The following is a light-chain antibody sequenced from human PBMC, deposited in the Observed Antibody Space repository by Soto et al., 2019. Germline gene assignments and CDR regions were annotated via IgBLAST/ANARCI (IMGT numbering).Light chain of an antibody. CDR3: QQYDSSPWT. V-gene: IGKV3-20*01. CDR2: GAS. CDR1: QSVSSSI. Sequence: EIGLTQSPGTLSLSPGERATRSCRASQSVSSSILAWYQQKPGQAPRLLIYGASTRATGIPDRFSGSGSGTDFTLTISRLEPEDFAVYYCQQYDSSPWTFGQGTKVEIK. J-gene: IGKJ1*01.